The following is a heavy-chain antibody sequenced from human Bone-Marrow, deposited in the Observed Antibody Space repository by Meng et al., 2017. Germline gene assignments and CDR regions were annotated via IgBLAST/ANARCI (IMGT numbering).Heavy chain of an antibody. CDR3: ARGPTTMAHDFDY. CDR1: GGSISSIDW. CDR2: IYHGGDT. D-gene: IGHD4-11*01. Sequence: QGQVQEAGPGLVKPSGSLSLPCVVSGGSISSIDWWSWVRQPPGKGLEWIGEIYHGGDTNYNPSLKSRATISVDTSQNNLSLKLSSVTAADSAVYYCARGPTTMAHDFDYWGQGTLVTVSS. J-gene: IGHJ4*02. V-gene: IGHV4-4*02.